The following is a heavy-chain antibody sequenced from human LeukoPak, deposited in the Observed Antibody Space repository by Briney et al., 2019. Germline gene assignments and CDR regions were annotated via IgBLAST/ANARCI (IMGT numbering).Heavy chain of an antibody. V-gene: IGHV5-51*01. D-gene: IGHD6-13*01. CDR2: IYPGDSDT. CDR3: ARRKGYSSSWDFDY. Sequence: GESLKISCKGSGYTFTSYWIGWVRQMPGKGLEWIGIIYPGDSDTRYSPSFQGQVTISADKSISTAYLQWSSLKASDTAMYFCARRKGYSSSWDFDYWGQGTLVTVSS. CDR1: GYTFTSYW. J-gene: IGHJ4*02.